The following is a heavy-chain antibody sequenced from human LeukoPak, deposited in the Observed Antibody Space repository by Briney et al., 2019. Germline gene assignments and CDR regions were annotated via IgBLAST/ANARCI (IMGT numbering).Heavy chain of an antibody. Sequence: SETLSLTCTVSGGSISSYYWSWIRQPAGKGLEWIGRIYTSGSTNYNPSLKSRVTMSVDTSKNQFSLKLSSVTAADTAVYYCARDSLTGPDYGMDVWGQGITVTVSS. CDR1: GGSISSYY. CDR2: IYTSGST. V-gene: IGHV4-4*07. CDR3: ARDSLTGPDYGMDV. J-gene: IGHJ6*02.